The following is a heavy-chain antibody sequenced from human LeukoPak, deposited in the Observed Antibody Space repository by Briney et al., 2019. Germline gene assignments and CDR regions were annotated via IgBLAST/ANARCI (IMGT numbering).Heavy chain of an antibody. CDR3: ARDAGLTIGSGSYPPLDY. V-gene: IGHV3-33*01. D-gene: IGHD3-10*01. CDR2: IWYDGSNK. CDR1: GFSFSLYG. J-gene: IGHJ4*02. Sequence: GGSLRLSCGASGFSFSLYGMHWVRQAPGKGLEWVAVIWYDGSNKYYADSVKGRFTISRDNSKNTLYLQMNSLRAEDTAVYYCARDAGLTIGSGSYPPLDYWGQGTLVTVSS.